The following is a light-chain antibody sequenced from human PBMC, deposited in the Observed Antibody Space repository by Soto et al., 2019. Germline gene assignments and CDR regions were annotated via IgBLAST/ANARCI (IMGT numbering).Light chain of an antibody. CDR1: QSVSTTY. Sequence: EIVLTQSPGTLSLSPGERATLSCRASQSVSTTYFAWFQQKPGQAPRLLIYATSNRATDIPDRFSGSGSGTDFTLTISRLEPEDFAAYFCQQYGESVTFGGGTKVDIK. CDR2: ATS. J-gene: IGKJ4*01. V-gene: IGKV3-20*01. CDR3: QQYGESVT.